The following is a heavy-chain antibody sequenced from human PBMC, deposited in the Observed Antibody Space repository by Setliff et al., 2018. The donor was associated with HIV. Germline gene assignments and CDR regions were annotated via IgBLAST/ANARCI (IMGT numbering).Heavy chain of an antibody. Sequence: TLSLTCTVSGGSLSSSNYYCGWIRQPPGKGLEWIGSIYYSGNTYYNPSLKSRVTISGDTSKKQFSLKLRAVTAADSAVYYCARIVRWELVATSTFFYYYMDVWGKGTTVTVSS. CDR2: IYYSGNT. CDR3: ARIVRWELVATSTFFYYYMDV. CDR1: GGSLSSSNYY. J-gene: IGHJ6*03. D-gene: IGHD1-26*01. V-gene: IGHV4-39*01.